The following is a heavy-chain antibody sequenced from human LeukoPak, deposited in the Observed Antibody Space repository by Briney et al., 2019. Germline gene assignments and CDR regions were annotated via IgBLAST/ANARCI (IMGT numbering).Heavy chain of an antibody. CDR1: GFSFTNYS. CDR2: ISSSSSYI. CDR3: ARDRDPYYDYLWGSYRPSYFDD. J-gene: IGHJ4*02. Sequence: PGGSLSLSCAASGFSFTNYSMNWVRQAPGKGLEWVSSISSSSSYIYYADSVKGRFTISRDNTKNSLYLQMNSLRAEDTAVYYCARDRDPYYDYLWGSYRPSYFDDWGQGTLVTVSS. V-gene: IGHV3-21*01. D-gene: IGHD3-16*02.